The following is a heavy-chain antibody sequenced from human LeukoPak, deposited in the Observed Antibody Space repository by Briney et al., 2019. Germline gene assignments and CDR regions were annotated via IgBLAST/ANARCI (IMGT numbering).Heavy chain of an antibody. CDR1: GFTFSSYD. V-gene: IGHV3-13*01. D-gene: IGHD1-26*01. CDR2: IGTAGDT. Sequence: PGGSLRLSCAASGFTFSSYDMHWVRQATGKGLEWVSAIGTAGDTYYPGSVKGRFTISRENAKNSLYLQMNSLRAGDTAVYYCARDPNSGSYHHYRRFDAFDIWGQGTMVTVSS. CDR3: ARDPNSGSYHHYRRFDAFDI. J-gene: IGHJ3*02.